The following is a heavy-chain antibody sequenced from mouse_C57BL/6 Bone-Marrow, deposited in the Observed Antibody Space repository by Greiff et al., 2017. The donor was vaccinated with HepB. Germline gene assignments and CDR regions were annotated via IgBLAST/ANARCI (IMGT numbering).Heavy chain of an antibody. V-gene: IGHV1-55*01. CDR3: ARGGITTVVAKR. CDR1: GYTFTSYW. CDR2: IYPGSGST. J-gene: IGHJ2*01. Sequence: VQLQQPGAELVKPGASVKMSCKASGYTFTSYWITWVKQRPGQGLEWIGDIYPGSGSTNYNEKFKSKATLTVDTSSSTAYMQLSSLTSEDSAVYYCARGGITTVVAKRWGQGTTLTVSS. D-gene: IGHD1-1*01.